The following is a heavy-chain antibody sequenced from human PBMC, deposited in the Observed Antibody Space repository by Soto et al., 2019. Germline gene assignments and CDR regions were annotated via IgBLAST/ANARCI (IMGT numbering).Heavy chain of an antibody. CDR1: GDTLSSYG. V-gene: IGHV1-69*06. J-gene: IGHJ6*02. Sequence: SVKVSCKASGDTLSSYGINWVRQAPGQGLEWMGGIIPLFGTANYAQKFQGRVIITADNSRSTVYMELTSLSFEDTAVYYCARSVVVKGMDVWGQGTRVTVSS. D-gene: IGHD2-15*01. CDR3: ARSVVVKGMDV. CDR2: IIPLFGTA.